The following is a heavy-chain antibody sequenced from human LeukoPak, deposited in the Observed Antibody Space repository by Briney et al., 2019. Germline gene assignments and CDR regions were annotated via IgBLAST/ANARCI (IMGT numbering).Heavy chain of an antibody. CDR3: AKAGIVVVPAVSYPRYSYGD. CDR1: GFTFSDYY. CDR2: ISSSGSTI. V-gene: IGHV3-11*01. D-gene: IGHD2-2*01. Sequence: PGGSLRLSCAASGFTFSDYYMSWIRQAPGKGLEWVSYISSSGSTIYYADSVKGRFTISRDNSKNTLYLQMNSLRAEDTAVYYCAKAGIVVVPAVSYPRYSYGDWGQGTLVTVSS. J-gene: IGHJ4*02.